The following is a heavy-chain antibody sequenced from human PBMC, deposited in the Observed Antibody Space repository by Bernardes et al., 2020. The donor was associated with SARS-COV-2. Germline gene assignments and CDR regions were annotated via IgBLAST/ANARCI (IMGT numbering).Heavy chain of an antibody. D-gene: IGHD5-12*01. CDR3: ARPRGYSGYDPFDS. CDR2: ISYDGRHK. Sequence: GGSLRLSRAASGFTFSYSAMNWVRQAPGKGLEWVAVISYDGRHKYSADSVKGRFTISRDNSKNTLYLQLNSLRPDDTAVYYCARPRGYSGYDPFDSWGQGTLVTVSS. V-gene: IGHV3-30-3*01. J-gene: IGHJ4*02. CDR1: GFTFSYSA.